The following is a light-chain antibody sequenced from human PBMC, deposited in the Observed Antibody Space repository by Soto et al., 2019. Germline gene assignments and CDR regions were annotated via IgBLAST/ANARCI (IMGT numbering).Light chain of an antibody. CDR2: GSF. CDR1: QSIAEY. CDR3: QQTFSAPQT. Sequence: TVDIHCGASQSIAEYLNWYHQRPGQAPKLLIYGSFTLQGGVPSRFSGTGYGTDFTLTISSLQPEDVATYYCQQTFSAPQTFGHGTKVDIK. V-gene: IGKV1-39*01. J-gene: IGKJ1*01.